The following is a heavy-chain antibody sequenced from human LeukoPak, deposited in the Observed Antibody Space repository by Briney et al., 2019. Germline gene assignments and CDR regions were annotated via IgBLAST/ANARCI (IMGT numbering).Heavy chain of an antibody. CDR1: GGSFSGYY. D-gene: IGHD3-10*01. J-gene: IGHJ5*02. CDR3: ARGPGLLWFGGFDP. V-gene: IGHV4-34*01. CDR2: INHSGST. Sequence: SETLSLTCAVYGGSFSGYYWSWIRQPPGKGLEWIGEINHSGSTNYNPSLKSRVTILVDTSKNQFSLKLSSVTAADTAVYYCARGPGLLWFGGFDPWGQGTLVTVSS.